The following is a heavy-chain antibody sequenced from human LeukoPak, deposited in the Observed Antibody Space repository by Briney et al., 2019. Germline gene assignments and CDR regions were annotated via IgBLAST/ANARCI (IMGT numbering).Heavy chain of an antibody. CDR2: VHRDGSI. CDR3: ARDSGSASWAYS. V-gene: IGHV3-66*02. J-gene: IGHJ4*02. D-gene: IGHD2-15*01. CDR1: GISVSENY. Sequence: GGSLRLSCAASGISVSENYMSWVRQAPGKGLEWVCVVHRDGSIEYADSVKGRFTISRDIAENTLSLQMNSLRVEDTAMYYCARDSGSASWAYSWGQGTLVTVSS.